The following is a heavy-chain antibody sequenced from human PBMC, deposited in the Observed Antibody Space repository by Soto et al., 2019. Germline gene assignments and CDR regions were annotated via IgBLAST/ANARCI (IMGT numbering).Heavy chain of an antibody. Sequence: ASVKVSCKASGDTFSSYAISWVRQAPGQGLEWMGGIIPIFGTANYAQKFQGRVTITADESTSTAYMELSSLRSEDTAVYYCASSRPNYYDSSGYYSGFDYWGQGTLVTVSS. CDR1: GDTFSSYA. J-gene: IGHJ4*02. CDR2: IIPIFGTA. V-gene: IGHV1-69*13. D-gene: IGHD3-22*01. CDR3: ASSRPNYYDSSGYYSGFDY.